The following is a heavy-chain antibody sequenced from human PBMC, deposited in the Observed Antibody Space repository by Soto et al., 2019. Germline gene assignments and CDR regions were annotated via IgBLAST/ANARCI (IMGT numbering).Heavy chain of an antibody. CDR3: VTAEGFSNYYYYYMDV. V-gene: IGHV1-24*01. CDR2: FDPEDGET. CDR1: GYTLTELS. J-gene: IGHJ6*03. D-gene: IGHD3-3*01. Sequence: ASVKVSCKVSGYTLTELSMHWVRQAPGKGLEWMGGFDPEDGETIYAQKFQGRVTMTEDTSTDTAYMELSSLRSEDTAVYYCVTAEGFSNYYYYYMDVWGKGTTVTVSS.